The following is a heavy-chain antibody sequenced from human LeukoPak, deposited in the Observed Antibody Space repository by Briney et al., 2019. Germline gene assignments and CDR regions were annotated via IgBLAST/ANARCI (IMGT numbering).Heavy chain of an antibody. CDR1: GGSFSGYY. V-gene: IGHV4-34*01. D-gene: IGHD2-2*01. J-gene: IGHJ4*02. Sequence: SETLSLTCAVYGGSFSGYYWSWIRQPPGKGLEWIGEINHSGSTNYNPSLKSRVTISVDTSKNQFSLKLSSVTAADTAVYYCARERDCSSTSCHRRYYFDYWGQGTLVTVSS. CDR3: ARERDCSSTSCHRRYYFDY. CDR2: INHSGST.